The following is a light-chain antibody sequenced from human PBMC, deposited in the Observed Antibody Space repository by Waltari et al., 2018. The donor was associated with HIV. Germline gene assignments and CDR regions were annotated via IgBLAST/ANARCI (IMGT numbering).Light chain of an antibody. J-gene: IGLJ3*02. CDR2: IYG. Sequence: QSVLNQSPSASGTPGQRVIISCSGSRSNIGSNTVTWYQQFPGTAPKLLIYIYGPRPSGVPERFSGSKSATSASLAISGLRSEDEADYYCATWDDSLNAWVFGGGTKLTVL. CDR3: ATWDDSLNAWV. V-gene: IGLV1-44*01. CDR1: RSNIGSNT.